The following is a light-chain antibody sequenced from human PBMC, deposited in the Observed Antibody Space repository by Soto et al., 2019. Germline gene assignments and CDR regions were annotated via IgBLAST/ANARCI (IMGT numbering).Light chain of an antibody. CDR1: QSVGSD. CDR2: GIF. CDR3: QQRSNWPPTWT. J-gene: IGKJ1*01. Sequence: EIVLTQSPRTLSLSPGERATLSCRASQSVGSDYVAWYQHRPGQAPRLLFSGIFRRATGIPDRFSGSGSGTDFTLTISSLEPEDFAVYYCQQRSNWPPTWTFGQGTKVDI. V-gene: IGKV3D-20*02.